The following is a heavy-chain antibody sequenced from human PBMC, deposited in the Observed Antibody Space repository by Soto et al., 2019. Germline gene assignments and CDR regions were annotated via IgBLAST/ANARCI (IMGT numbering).Heavy chain of an antibody. D-gene: IGHD6-19*01. CDR2: INAGNGNT. CDR3: ASGGEIAVAGHDNYYYYYGMDV. J-gene: IGHJ6*02. Sequence: ASVKVSCKASGYTFTSYAMHWVRQAPGQRLEWMGWINAGNGNTKYSQKFQGRVTITRDTSASTAYMELSSLRSEDTAVYYCASGGEIAVAGHDNYYYYYGMDVWGQGTTVTVSS. V-gene: IGHV1-3*01. CDR1: GYTFTSYA.